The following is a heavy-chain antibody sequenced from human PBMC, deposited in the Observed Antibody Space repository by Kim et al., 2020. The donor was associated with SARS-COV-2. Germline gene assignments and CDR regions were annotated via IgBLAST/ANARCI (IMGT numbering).Heavy chain of an antibody. Sequence: SETLSLTCTVSGGSVKSGGFYWSWIRQHPGKGLEWIGYIYYSGSTYYNPSLKSRITISVDTSKSQFSLNLSPVTAADTAVYYCARVLYYDSSGSYGTPYYFDYWGQGTLVTVSS. CDR2: IYYSGST. J-gene: IGHJ4*02. V-gene: IGHV4-31*03. CDR3: ARVLYYDSSGSYGTPYYFDY. D-gene: IGHD3-22*01. CDR1: GGSVKSGGFY.